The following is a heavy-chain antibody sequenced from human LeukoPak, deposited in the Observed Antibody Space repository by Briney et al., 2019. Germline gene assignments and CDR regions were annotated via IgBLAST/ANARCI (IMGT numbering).Heavy chain of an antibody. Sequence: ASVKVSCKXSGYTFTSYDINWVRQATGQGLEWMGWMNPNSNNTVYAQKFQGRVTMTRNTSISTAYMELSSLRSEDTAVYHCARGYSYGYKDYWGQGTLVTVSS. D-gene: IGHD5-18*01. V-gene: IGHV1-8*01. CDR2: MNPNSNNT. CDR1: GYTFTSYD. J-gene: IGHJ4*02. CDR3: ARGYSYGYKDY.